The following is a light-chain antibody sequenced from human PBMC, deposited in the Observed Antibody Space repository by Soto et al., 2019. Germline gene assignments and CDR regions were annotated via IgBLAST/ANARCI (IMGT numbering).Light chain of an antibody. CDR1: SSDVGAYKF. V-gene: IGLV2-11*01. CDR3: CSYSSSYTYV. J-gene: IGLJ1*01. CDR2: DVN. Sequence: QSVLTQPASVSGSPGQSITIFCSGTSSDVGAYKFVSWYRHHPGKAPQVMIYDVNKRPSGVPDRFSGSKSGNTASLTISGLQAEDEADYYCCSYSSSYTYVFGTGTKVTVL.